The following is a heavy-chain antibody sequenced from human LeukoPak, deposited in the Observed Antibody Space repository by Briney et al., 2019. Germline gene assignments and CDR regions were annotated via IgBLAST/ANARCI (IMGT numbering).Heavy chain of an antibody. V-gene: IGHV3-48*01. Sequence: GGSLRLSCAASGFTFSSYSMNWVRQAPGKGLEWVSYISSSSSTIYYADSVKGRFTISRDNAKNSLYLQMNSLRAEDTAVYYCARYSSSSSLDYWGQGTLVTVSS. J-gene: IGHJ4*02. CDR3: ARYSSSSSLDY. CDR1: GFTFSSYS. D-gene: IGHD6-6*01. CDR2: ISSSSSTI.